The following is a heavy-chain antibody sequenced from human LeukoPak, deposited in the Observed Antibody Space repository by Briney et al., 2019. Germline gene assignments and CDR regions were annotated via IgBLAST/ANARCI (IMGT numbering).Heavy chain of an antibody. CDR2: IDPSDSYT. CDR1: GYSFTSYW. J-gene: IGHJ5*02. D-gene: IGHD6-19*01. V-gene: IGHV5-10-1*01. Sequence: GESLRISCKGSGYSFTSYWISWVRQMPGKGLEWMGRIDPSDSYTNYSPSFQGHVTIPADKSISTAYLQWSSLKASDTAMYYCARQVAGLNWFDPWGQGTLVTVSS. CDR3: ARQVAGLNWFDP.